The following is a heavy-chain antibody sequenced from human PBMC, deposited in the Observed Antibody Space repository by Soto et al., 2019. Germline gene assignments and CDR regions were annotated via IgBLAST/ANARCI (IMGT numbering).Heavy chain of an antibody. J-gene: IGHJ5*02. Sequence: SETLSLTCTVSGAPITINYWSWIRQAPGKGLEWIGYIYYSGSTTYNPSLKSRVTISVDTSKNQFSLKLSSVTAADTAVYYCAREGGYCSSTSCYNWFDPWGQGTLVTVSS. CDR2: IYYSGST. V-gene: IGHV4-59*12. CDR3: AREGGYCSSTSCYNWFDP. CDR1: GAPITINY. D-gene: IGHD2-2*01.